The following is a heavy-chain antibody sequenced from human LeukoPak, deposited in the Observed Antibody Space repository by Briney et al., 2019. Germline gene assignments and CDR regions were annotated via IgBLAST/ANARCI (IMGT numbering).Heavy chain of an antibody. V-gene: IGHV1-3*01. CDR1: GYTFTSYA. Sequence: ASVKVSCKASGYTFTSYAMHWVRQAPGQRLEWMGWINAGNGNTKYSRKFQGRVTITRDTSASTAYMELSSLRSEDTAVYYCARDVGQWLVLGYWGQGTLVTVSS. CDR3: ARDVGQWLVLGY. J-gene: IGHJ4*02. CDR2: INAGNGNT. D-gene: IGHD6-19*01.